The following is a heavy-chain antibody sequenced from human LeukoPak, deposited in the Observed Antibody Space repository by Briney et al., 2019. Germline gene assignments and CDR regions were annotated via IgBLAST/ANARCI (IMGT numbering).Heavy chain of an antibody. J-gene: IGHJ5*02. CDR1: GFTVSSNY. V-gene: IGHV3-53*01. Sequence: GGSLRLSCAASGFTVSSNYMSWVRQAPGKGLEWVSVIYSGGSTYYADSVKGRFTISRDNAKNSLYLQMNSQRAEDTAVYYCARDLDYYDSSGYFFDPWGQGTLVTVSS. D-gene: IGHD3-22*01. CDR2: IYSGGST. CDR3: ARDLDYYDSSGYFFDP.